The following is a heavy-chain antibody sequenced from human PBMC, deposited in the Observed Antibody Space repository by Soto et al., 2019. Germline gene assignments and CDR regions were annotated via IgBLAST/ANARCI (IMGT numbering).Heavy chain of an antibody. CDR3: VRGLYAGSPHFFY. D-gene: IGHD2-8*01. CDR2: IAGDGTEK. CDR1: GFTFNTYW. V-gene: IGHV3-7*05. Sequence: GGSLRLSCEASGFTFNTYWMTWIRQAPRKGLEWVANIAGDGTEKNYVDSVKGRFTVSRDNAKRSLYLQMNSLRVEDTAVYYCVRGLYAGSPHFFYWGQGTLVTVSS. J-gene: IGHJ4*02.